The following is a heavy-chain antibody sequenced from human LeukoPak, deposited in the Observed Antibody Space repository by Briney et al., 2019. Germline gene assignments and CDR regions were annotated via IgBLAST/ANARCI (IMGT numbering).Heavy chain of an antibody. CDR2: ISYDGSNK. Sequence: GGSLRLSWAASGFTFSSYAMHWVRQAPGKGLEWVAVISYDGSNKYYADSVKGRFTISRDNSKNTLYLQMNSLRAEDTAVYYCARSGVGPFDYWGQGTLVTVSS. CDR3: ARSGVGPFDY. D-gene: IGHD1-26*01. CDR1: GFTFSSYA. J-gene: IGHJ4*02. V-gene: IGHV3-30*04.